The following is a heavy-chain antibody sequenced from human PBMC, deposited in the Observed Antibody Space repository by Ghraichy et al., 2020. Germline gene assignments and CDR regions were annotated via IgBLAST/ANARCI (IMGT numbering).Heavy chain of an antibody. J-gene: IGHJ6*02. V-gene: IGHV3-74*01. Sequence: GGSLRLSCAASGFTFSSYWMHWVRQAPGKGLVWVSRINSDGSSTSYADSVKGRFTISRDNVKNTLYLQMNSLRAEDTAVYYCARDRSSYYYYGMDVWGQGTTVTVSS. CDR1: GFTFSSYW. CDR3: ARDRSSYYYYGMDV. CDR2: INSDGSST.